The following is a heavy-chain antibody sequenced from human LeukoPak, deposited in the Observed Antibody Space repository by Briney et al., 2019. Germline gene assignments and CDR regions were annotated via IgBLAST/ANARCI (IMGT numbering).Heavy chain of an antibody. Sequence: GGSLRLSCAASGFTFSSYAMSWVRQAPGKGLEWVSAISGSGGSTYYADSVKGRFTISRDNSKNTLYLQMSSLRAEDTAVYYCAKDAIGYSSSWYDYWGQGTLVTVSS. D-gene: IGHD6-13*01. V-gene: IGHV3-23*01. CDR2: ISGSGGST. CDR1: GFTFSSYA. CDR3: AKDAIGYSSSWYDY. J-gene: IGHJ4*02.